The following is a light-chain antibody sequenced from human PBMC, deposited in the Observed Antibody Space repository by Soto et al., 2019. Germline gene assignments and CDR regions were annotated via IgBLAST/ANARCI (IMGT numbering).Light chain of an antibody. Sequence: QSVLTQPPSVSAAPGQEGTIACSGSSSNIGNTHVSWDQQLPGTAPKFLIYDSNKRPSGIPDRFAGSKSGTSATLGITGLQTGDEADYYCGTWDSSLGAVVFGGGTQLTVL. J-gene: IGLJ2*01. CDR3: GTWDSSLGAVV. V-gene: IGLV1-51*01. CDR1: SSNIGNTH. CDR2: DSN.